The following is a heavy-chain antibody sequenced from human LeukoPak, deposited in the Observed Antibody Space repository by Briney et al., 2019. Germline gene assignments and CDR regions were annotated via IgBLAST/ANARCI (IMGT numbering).Heavy chain of an antibody. J-gene: IGHJ3*02. CDR3: ASISRDDAFDI. V-gene: IGHV3-48*03. Sequence: PGGSLRLSCAASGFTFSSYEIHWVRQAPGKGLEWVSKIGGIGSIMYADSVKGRFTISTDNAKNSLYLQMNSLRAEDTAVYYCASISRDDAFDIWGRGTMVTVSS. CDR2: IGGIGSIM. CDR1: GFTFSSYE.